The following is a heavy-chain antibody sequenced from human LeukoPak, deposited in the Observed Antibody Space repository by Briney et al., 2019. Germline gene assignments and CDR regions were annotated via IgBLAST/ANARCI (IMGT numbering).Heavy chain of an antibody. CDR3: ASVRGFWSGYSSYFDY. Sequence: ASVKVSCKASGYTFTSYGISWVRQAPGQGLEWMGWISAYNGNTNYAQKLQGRVTMTTDTSTSTAYMELSSLRSEDTAVYYCASVRGFWSGYSSYFDYWGQGTLVTVSS. CDR1: GYTFTSYG. V-gene: IGHV1-18*01. CDR2: ISAYNGNT. D-gene: IGHD3-3*01. J-gene: IGHJ4*02.